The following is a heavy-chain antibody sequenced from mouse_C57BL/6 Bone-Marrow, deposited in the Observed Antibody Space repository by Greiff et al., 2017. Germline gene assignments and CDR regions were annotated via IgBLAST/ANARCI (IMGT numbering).Heavy chain of an antibody. Sequence: VQLQQSGAELVRPGASVKLSCTASGFNIKDDYMHWVKQRPEQGLEWIGWIDPDNGDTEYAPKFQGKATLTADTSSNTAYLQLSSLTSEDTAVYYCTTGLWFAYWGQGTLVTVSA. V-gene: IGHV14-4*01. CDR2: IDPDNGDT. CDR3: TTGLWFAY. D-gene: IGHD2-13*01. J-gene: IGHJ3*01. CDR1: GFNIKDDY.